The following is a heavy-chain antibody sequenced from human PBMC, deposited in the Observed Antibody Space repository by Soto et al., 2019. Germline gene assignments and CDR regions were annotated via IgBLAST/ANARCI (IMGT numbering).Heavy chain of an antibody. CDR3: ARGYDILTGYLSYYFDY. CDR1: GDSISPGAYN. D-gene: IGHD3-9*01. Sequence: SETLSLACDVSGDSISPGAYNWAWIRQPPGKALEWIGHTYHSGNTYYNPSLKSRVTISVDTSKNQFSLKLSSVTAADTAVYYCARGYDILTGYLSYYFDYWGQGTLVTVSS. CDR2: TYHSGNT. V-gene: IGHV4-61*08. J-gene: IGHJ4*02.